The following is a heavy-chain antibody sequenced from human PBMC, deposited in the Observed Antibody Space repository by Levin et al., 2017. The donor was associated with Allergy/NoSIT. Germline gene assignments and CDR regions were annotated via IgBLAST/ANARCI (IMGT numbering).Heavy chain of an antibody. Sequence: PGGSLRLSCAVSGLTFTNAWLTWVRQAPGKGLEWVGRIKSKSYGETAEYGATLKGRFTISRDDSDNTVYLQMSSLKTDDTAVYYCTTDLSWYCIGGTCGIYWGQGTLVTVSA. CDR1: GLTFTNAW. D-gene: IGHD2-15*01. J-gene: IGHJ1*01. V-gene: IGHV3-15*01. CDR3: TTDLSWYCIGGTCGIY. CDR2: IKSKSYGETA.